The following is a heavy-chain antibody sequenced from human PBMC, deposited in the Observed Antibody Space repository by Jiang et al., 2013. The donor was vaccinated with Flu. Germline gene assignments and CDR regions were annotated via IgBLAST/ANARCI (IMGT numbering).Heavy chain of an antibody. CDR2: VNHSGST. Sequence: LLKPSETLSLTCAVYGGSFSGYYWSWIRQPPGKGLEWIGEVNHSGSTSYSPSLKSRVTISVDTSKNQFSLRLSSVTAADTAVYYCARLNYYDTGGYYSKRQTQFDYWGQGTLVTVSS. CDR1: GGSFSGYY. V-gene: IGHV4-34*01. D-gene: IGHD3-22*01. J-gene: IGHJ4*02. CDR3: ARLNYYDTGGYYSKRQTQFDY.